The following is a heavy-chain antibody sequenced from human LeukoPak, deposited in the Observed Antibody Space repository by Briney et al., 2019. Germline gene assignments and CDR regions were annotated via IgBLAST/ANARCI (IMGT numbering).Heavy chain of an antibody. CDR2: IKQDGSEK. V-gene: IGHV3-7*01. CDR1: GFTFNSYW. CDR3: ARDWTGDYYYFDY. Sequence: GGSLRLSCAASGFTFNSYWMSWVRQAPGKGLEWVANIKQDGSEKNYVDSVKGRFTISRDNAKNSLYLQMNSLRAEDTAVYYCARDWTGDYYYFDYWGQGTLVTVSS. D-gene: IGHD3/OR15-3a*01. J-gene: IGHJ4*02.